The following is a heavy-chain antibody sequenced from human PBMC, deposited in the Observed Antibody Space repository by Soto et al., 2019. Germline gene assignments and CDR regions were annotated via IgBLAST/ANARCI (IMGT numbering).Heavy chain of an antibody. CDR2: ISAYNGNT. D-gene: IGHD2-15*01. V-gene: IGHV1-18*01. Sequence: ASVKVSCKASGYTFTSYGISWVRQAPGQGLEWMGWISAYNGNTNYAQKFQGRVTMTRNTSISTAYMELSSLRSEDTAVYYCARGHCSGGSCYLFDYWGQGTLVTVSS. J-gene: IGHJ4*02. CDR3: ARGHCSGGSCYLFDY. CDR1: GYTFTSYG.